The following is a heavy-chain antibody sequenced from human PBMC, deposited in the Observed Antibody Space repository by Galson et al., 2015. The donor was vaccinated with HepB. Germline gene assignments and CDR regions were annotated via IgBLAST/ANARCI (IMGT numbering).Heavy chain of an antibody. J-gene: IGHJ4*02. CDR1: GYSFTTYW. CDR2: IDPSDSYT. CDR3: ARDYYDSSGYYVSPFDY. Sequence: QSGAEVKKPGESLRISCKGSGYSFTTYWISWVRQMPGKGLEWMGRIDPSDSYTNYSPSFQGHVTISADKSISTAYLQWSSLKASDTAMYYCARDYYDSSGYYVSPFDYWGQGTLVTVSS. V-gene: IGHV5-10-1*01. D-gene: IGHD3-22*01.